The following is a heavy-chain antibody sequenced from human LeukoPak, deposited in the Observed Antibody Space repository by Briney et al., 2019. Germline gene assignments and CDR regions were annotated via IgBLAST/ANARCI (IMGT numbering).Heavy chain of an antibody. CDR2: ISGSGDST. Sequence: PGGSLRLSCAASGFTLRNLVLRWVRQAPGKGLEWVSAISGSGDSTYYGDSVKGRFTISRDNSKNTLYLQMNSLRAEDTAVYYCAKTRPLDSSSWSHGDYWGQGTLVTVSS. V-gene: IGHV3-23*01. J-gene: IGHJ4*02. CDR1: GFTLRNLV. CDR3: AKTRPLDSSSWSHGDY. D-gene: IGHD6-13*01.